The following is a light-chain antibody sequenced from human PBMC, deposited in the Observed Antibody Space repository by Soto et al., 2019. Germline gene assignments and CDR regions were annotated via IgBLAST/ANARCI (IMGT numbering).Light chain of an antibody. V-gene: IGKV3-20*01. CDR3: HQYGSLRPGT. CDR1: QSVSSNY. Sequence: EIVLTQSPGTLSLSPGERATLSCRASQSVSSNYLAWYQQKPGQAPRFLIYGASSRASGIPDRFSGSGSGTDFTLTISRLEPEDFAVYYCHQYGSLRPGTFGQGTKVEMK. CDR2: GAS. J-gene: IGKJ1*01.